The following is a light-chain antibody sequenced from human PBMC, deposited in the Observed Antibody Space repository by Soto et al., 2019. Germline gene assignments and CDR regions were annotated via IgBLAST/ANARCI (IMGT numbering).Light chain of an antibody. CDR1: SSNIGNNY. CDR3: GTWDSSLSTVV. Sequence: QTVVTQPPSVSAAPGQKVTISCSGSSSNIGNNYVSWYQQLPGTAPKLLIYDINERPSGIPDRFSGSQSGTSATLGITGLQTGDEAVYYCGTWDSSLSTVVFGGGTKLTVL. J-gene: IGLJ2*01. V-gene: IGLV1-51*01. CDR2: DIN.